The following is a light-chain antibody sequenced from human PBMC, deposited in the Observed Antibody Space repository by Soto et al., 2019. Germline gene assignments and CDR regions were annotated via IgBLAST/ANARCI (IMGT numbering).Light chain of an antibody. CDR3: QQMYT. J-gene: IGKJ1*01. CDR1: QSISSY. CDR2: AAS. V-gene: IGKV1-39*01. Sequence: DLQMTQSPSSLSASVGDRVTITCRASQSISSYLNWYQQKPGKAPKLLIYAASSLQSGVPSRFSGSGSGTDFTLTISTLQPEDFATYYCQQMYTFGQGTKVEIK.